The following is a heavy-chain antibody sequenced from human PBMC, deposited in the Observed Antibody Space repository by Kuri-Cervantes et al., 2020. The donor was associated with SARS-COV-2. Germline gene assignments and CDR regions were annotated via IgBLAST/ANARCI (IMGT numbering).Heavy chain of an antibody. CDR2: IIPLFGKT. J-gene: IGHJ4*02. V-gene: IGHV1-69*04. CDR1: GGTFSSYA. Sequence: SVKVSCKASGGTFSSYAVTWVRQAPGRGLEWRGRIIPLFGKTIYAEKFRGRVTLTAGKSTNTAYMELSSLRSEDTAVYDCARPYCTSSTCYDGTFDSWGQGTLVTVSS. CDR3: ARPYCTSSTCYDGTFDS. D-gene: IGHD2-2*01.